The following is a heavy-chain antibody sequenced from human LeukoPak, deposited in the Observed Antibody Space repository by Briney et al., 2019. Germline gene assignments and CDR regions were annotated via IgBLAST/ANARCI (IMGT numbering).Heavy chain of an antibody. J-gene: IGHJ4*02. CDR3: ARWSPGAHLFDY. CDR1: GGSISSYY. Sequence: PSETLSLTCTVSGGSISSYYWSWIRQPPGKGLEWIGYIYYNESTSYNPSLKSRVTISVDMSKNLFSLKLSSVIVADTAVYYCARWSPGAHLFDYWGQGTLVTVSS. D-gene: IGHD7-27*01. V-gene: IGHV4-59*01. CDR2: IYYNEST.